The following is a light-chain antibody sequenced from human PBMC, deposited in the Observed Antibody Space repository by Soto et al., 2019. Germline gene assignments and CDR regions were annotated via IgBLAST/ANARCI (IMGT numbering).Light chain of an antibody. Sequence: EIVMTQSPVTLSLSPGERATLSCRASQSVTSKLAWFQQKPGQAPRLLIYATSTRATGVPARFSGSGSGTEFTLTISSPQSEDFAVYSCQQYNNWPHTFGQGTKLEIK. V-gene: IGKV3-15*01. J-gene: IGKJ2*01. CDR3: QQYNNWPHT. CDR1: QSVTSK. CDR2: ATS.